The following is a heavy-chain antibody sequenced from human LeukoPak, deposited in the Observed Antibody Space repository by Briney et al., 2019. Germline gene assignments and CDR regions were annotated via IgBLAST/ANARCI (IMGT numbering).Heavy chain of an antibody. CDR3: ARSRPTNRWLQFLYFDY. CDR1: GGSISNYY. CDR2: IYYSGST. V-gene: IGHV4-59*01. Sequence: ETLSLTCTVSGGSISNYYWSWIRQPPGKGLEWIGYIYYSGSTNYNPSLKSRVTMSVDTSKNQFSLNLSSVTAADTAVYYCARSRPTNRWLQFLYFDYWGQGTLVTVSS. D-gene: IGHD5-24*01. J-gene: IGHJ4*02.